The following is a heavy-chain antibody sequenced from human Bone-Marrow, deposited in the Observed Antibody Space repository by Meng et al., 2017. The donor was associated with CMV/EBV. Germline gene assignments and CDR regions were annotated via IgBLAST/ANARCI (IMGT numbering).Heavy chain of an antibody. J-gene: IGHJ6*02. CDR2: IRSKANSYAT. V-gene: IGHV3-73*01. D-gene: IGHD3-3*01. CDR1: GFTFSSYS. CDR3: TRDYDLEGPYYYYGMDV. Sequence: GESLKISCAASGFTFSSYSMNWVRQASGKGLEWVGRIRSKANSYATAYAASVKGRFTISRDDSKNTAYLQMNSLKTEDTAVYYCTRDYDLEGPYYYYGMDVWGQGTTVTASS.